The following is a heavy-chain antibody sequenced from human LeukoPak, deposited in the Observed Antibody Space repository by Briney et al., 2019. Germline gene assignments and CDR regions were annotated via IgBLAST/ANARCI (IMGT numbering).Heavy chain of an antibody. CDR2: ISSSSSTI. V-gene: IGHV3-48*01. Sequence: GGSLRLSCAASGFTFSSYSMNWVRQAPGKGLEWVSYISSSSSTIYYADSVKGRFTIPRDNAKNSLYLQMNSLRAEDTAVYYCARDRCSSTSCGFDYWGQGTLVTVSS. D-gene: IGHD2-2*01. CDR3: ARDRCSSTSCGFDY. J-gene: IGHJ4*02. CDR1: GFTFSSYS.